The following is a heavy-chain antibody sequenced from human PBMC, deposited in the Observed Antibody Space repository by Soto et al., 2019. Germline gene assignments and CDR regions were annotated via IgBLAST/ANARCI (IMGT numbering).Heavy chain of an antibody. CDR3: ARRYCSRADCYSDS. J-gene: IGHJ4*02. V-gene: IGHV5-10-1*01. CDR2: IDPGDSSA. D-gene: IGHD2-2*01. CDR1: GYTFFSFW. Sequence: PGESLKISCHGSGYTFFSFWIVWVRQVPGKGLEWVGRIDPGDSSATYSPTFQGHVTISADRSNRSAYLQWRSLRASDTAIYFCARRYCSRADCYSDSWGQGSLVTVSS.